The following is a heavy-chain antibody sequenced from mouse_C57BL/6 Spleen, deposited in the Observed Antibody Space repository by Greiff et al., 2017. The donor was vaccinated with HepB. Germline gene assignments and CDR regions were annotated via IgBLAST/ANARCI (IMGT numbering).Heavy chain of an antibody. CDR2: IDPENGDT. CDR3: TSFQLGRAMDY. Sequence: VQLQQSGAELVRPGASVKLSCTASGFNIKDDYMHWVKQRPEQGLEWIGWIDPENGDTEYASKFQGKAPITADTSSNTAYLQLSSLTSEDTAVYYCTSFQLGRAMDYWGQGTSVTVSS. CDR1: GFNIKDDY. D-gene: IGHD4-1*02. J-gene: IGHJ4*01. V-gene: IGHV14-4*01.